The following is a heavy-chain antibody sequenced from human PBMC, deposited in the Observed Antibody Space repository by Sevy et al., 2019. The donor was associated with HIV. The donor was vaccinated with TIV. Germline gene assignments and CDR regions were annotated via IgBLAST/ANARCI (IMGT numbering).Heavy chain of an antibody. CDR3: ARAYCSGGRCYSLAY. D-gene: IGHD2-15*01. V-gene: IGHV1-18*01. J-gene: IGHJ4*02. CDR2: ISPHNGDT. Sequence: GESLKISCKVSGYTFSTYRITWVRQAPGQGLEWMGWISPHNGDTNYAQKVQGRVTMITDTSTSTAYMELRSLRSDDTAVYYCARAYCSGGRCYSLAYWGQGTLVTVSS. CDR1: GYTFSTYR.